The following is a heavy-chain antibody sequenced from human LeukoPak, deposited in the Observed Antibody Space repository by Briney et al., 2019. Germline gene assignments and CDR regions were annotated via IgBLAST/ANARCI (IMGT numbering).Heavy chain of an antibody. Sequence: GGSLRLSCAASGFTFSSYWMSWVRQAPGKGLEWVSYISSSGSTIHYADSVKGRFTISRDNAKNSLYLQMNSLRAEATAVYYCAELGITMIGGVWGKGTTVTISS. V-gene: IGHV3-48*04. CDR1: GFTFSSYW. CDR2: ISSSGSTI. D-gene: IGHD3-10*02. J-gene: IGHJ6*04. CDR3: AELGITMIGGV.